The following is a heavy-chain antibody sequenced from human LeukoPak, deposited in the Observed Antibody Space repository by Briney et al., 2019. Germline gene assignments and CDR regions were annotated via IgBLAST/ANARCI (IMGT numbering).Heavy chain of an antibody. CDR1: GYTFTGYY. CDR2: INPNSGGT. Sequence: ASVKVSCKASGYTFTGYYMHWVRQAPGQGLEWMGWINPNSGGTNYAQKFQGRVTMTRDTSISTAYMELSRLRSDDTAVYYCARAGGRGYSYGPEFYMDVWGKGTTVTVSS. J-gene: IGHJ6*03. CDR3: ARAGGRGYSYGPEFYMDV. D-gene: IGHD5-18*01. V-gene: IGHV1-2*02.